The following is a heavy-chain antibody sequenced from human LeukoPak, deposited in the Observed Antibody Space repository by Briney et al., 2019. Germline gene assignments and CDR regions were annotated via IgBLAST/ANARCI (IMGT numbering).Heavy chain of an antibody. CDR1: GGSISSYY. D-gene: IGHD3-3*01. CDR3: ARVFGVVKGYYYMDV. V-gene: IGHV4-59*01. Sequence: SETLSLTCTVSGGSISSYYWSWIRQPPGKGLEWIGYIYYSGSTNYNPSLKSRVTISVDTSKNQFSLKLSSVTAADTAMYYCARVFGVVKGYYYMDVWGKGTTVTVSS. CDR2: IYYSGST. J-gene: IGHJ6*03.